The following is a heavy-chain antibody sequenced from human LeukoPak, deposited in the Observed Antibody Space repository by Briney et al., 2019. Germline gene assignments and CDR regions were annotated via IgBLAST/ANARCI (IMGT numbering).Heavy chain of an antibody. CDR2: INPNSGGT. J-gene: IGHJ4*02. V-gene: IGHV1-2*02. CDR3: ARDLRYYDSSGCHFDY. CDR1: GYTFTGYY. Sequence: ASVKVSCKASGYTFTGYYMHWVRQAPGQRLEWMGWINPNSGGTNYAQKLQGRVTMTTDTSTSTAYMELRSLRSDDTAVYYCARDLRYYDSSGCHFDYWGQGTLVTVSS. D-gene: IGHD3-22*01.